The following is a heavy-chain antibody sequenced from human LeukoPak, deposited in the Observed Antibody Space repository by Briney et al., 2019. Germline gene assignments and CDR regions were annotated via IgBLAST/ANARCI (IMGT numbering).Heavy chain of an antibody. J-gene: IGHJ4*02. Sequence: SETLSLTCAVSGGSITTTDCDWAWIRQPRGQGCEWIATISSSGQDYYYPPLMSRVTISVDTSKNQFSLDVTSVTAADTGLFYCARFKGGTGFDYWGRGILVIVS. CDR1: GGSITTTDCD. D-gene: IGHD1-26*01. V-gene: IGHV4-39*01. CDR3: ARFKGGTGFDY. CDR2: ISSSGQD.